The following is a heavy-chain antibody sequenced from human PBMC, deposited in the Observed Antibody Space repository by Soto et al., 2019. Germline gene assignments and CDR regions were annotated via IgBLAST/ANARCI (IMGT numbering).Heavy chain of an antibody. CDR2: ITSNSDHI. Sequence: GGSLRLSCAASGFIFSAYTMSWVRQAPGKGLEWLSSITSNSDHIDYADSVRGRFTVSRDNARKSLYLQMDSLGAEDTGVYYCATPYYYNHWGPGTLVTVS. CDR3: ATPYYYNH. V-gene: IGHV3-21*01. J-gene: IGHJ4*02. CDR1: GFIFSAYT.